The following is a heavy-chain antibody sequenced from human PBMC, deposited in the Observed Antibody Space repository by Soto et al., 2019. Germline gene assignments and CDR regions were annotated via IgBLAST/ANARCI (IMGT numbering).Heavy chain of an antibody. CDR3: ARDGSWNDRPNWFDP. CDR2: IIHIFGTA. J-gene: IGHJ5*02. D-gene: IGHD1-1*01. Sequence: QVQLVQSGAEVKKPGSSVKVSCKASGGTFSSYAISWVRQAPGQGLEWMGGIIHIFGTANYAQKFQGRVTITADKSTSTAYMELSSLRSEDTAVYYCARDGSWNDRPNWFDPWGQGTLVTVSS. V-gene: IGHV1-69*06. CDR1: GGTFSSYA.